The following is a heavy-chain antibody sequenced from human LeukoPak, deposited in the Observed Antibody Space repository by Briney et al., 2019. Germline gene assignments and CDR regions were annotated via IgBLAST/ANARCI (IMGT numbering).Heavy chain of an antibody. Sequence: GGSLRLSCAASGFTFSSYGMHWVRQAPGKGLEWVAVISYDGSNKYYADSVKGRFTISSDNSKNTLYLQMNSLRAEDTAVYYCARLGIVVPDYWGQGTLVTVSS. J-gene: IGHJ4*02. CDR2: ISYDGSNK. D-gene: IGHD2-2*01. CDR1: GFTFSSYG. V-gene: IGHV3-30*03. CDR3: ARLGIVVPDY.